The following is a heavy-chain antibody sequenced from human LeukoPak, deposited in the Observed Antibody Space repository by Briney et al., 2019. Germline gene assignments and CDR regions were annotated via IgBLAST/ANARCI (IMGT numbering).Heavy chain of an antibody. CDR2: IKQDGNEK. V-gene: IGHV3-7*03. J-gene: IGHJ4*02. Sequence: GGPLRLSCAASGFSFRTYWMSWVRQAPGKGLEWVANIKQDGNEKYYVDSVKGRFTISRDNAKNSLYLQMNSLRAEDTAVYYCARGDYQLPGDHWGQGTLVTVSS. CDR1: GFSFRTYW. CDR3: ARGDYQLPGDH. D-gene: IGHD2-2*01.